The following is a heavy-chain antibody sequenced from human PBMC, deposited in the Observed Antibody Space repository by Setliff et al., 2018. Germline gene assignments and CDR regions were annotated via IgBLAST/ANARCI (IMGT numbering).Heavy chain of an antibody. J-gene: IGHJ6*03. D-gene: IGHD2-15*01. CDR3: ASQLGGYCSGGSCYSYYYYYYMDV. Sequence: SETLSLTCAVYGGSFSGYYWSWIRQPPGKGLEWIGEINHSGSTNYNPSLKSRVTISVDTSKNQFSLKLSSVTAADTAVCYCASQLGGYCSGGSCYSYYYYYYMDVWGKGTTVTVSS. CDR1: GGSFSGYY. CDR2: INHSGST. V-gene: IGHV4-34*01.